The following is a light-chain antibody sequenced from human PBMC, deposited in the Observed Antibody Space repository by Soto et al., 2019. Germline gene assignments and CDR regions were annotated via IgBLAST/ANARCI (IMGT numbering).Light chain of an antibody. Sequence: CALTRPASVSGSAGRALTISCTGTSSDVGGYNYVSWYQQHPGKAPKLMIYDVSNRPSGVSNRFSGSKSGNTASLTISGLQAEDEADYYCSSYTSSSTLVFGTGTKVTVL. CDR1: SSDVGGYNY. V-gene: IGLV2-14*01. J-gene: IGLJ1*01. CDR2: DVS. CDR3: SSYTSSSTLV.